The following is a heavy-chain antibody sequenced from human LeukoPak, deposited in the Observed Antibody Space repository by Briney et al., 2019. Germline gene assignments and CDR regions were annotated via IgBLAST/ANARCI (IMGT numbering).Heavy chain of an antibody. CDR2: MRYDGSNI. D-gene: IGHD2-21*01. CDR1: GFIFADFG. Sequence: GGSLRLSCVASGFIFADFGMHWVRQAPGKGLEWVAFMRYDGSNIYYADSVKGRFTISRDNSKSTLYLQMNSLRGEDTAVYYCAKDKETYWGQGTLVTVSS. J-gene: IGHJ4*02. V-gene: IGHV3-30*02. CDR3: AKDKETY.